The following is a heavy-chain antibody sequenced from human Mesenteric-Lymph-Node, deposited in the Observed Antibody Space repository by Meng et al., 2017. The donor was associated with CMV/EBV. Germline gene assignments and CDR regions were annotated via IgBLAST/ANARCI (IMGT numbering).Heavy chain of an antibody. V-gene: IGHV5-51*01. CDR2: IYPGDSDT. D-gene: IGHD6-6*01. CDR1: GYSFTGYW. Sequence: CKGSGYSFTGYWIGWVRQVPGKGLEWMGIIYPGDSDTRYSPSCQGQVTVSADKSISTAYLQWSSLKASDTAMYYCARQSSIAGPWNYWGQGTLVTVSS. CDR3: ARQSSIAGPWNY. J-gene: IGHJ4*02.